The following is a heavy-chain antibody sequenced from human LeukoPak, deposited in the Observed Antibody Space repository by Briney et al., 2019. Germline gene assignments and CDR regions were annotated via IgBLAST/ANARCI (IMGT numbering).Heavy chain of an antibody. Sequence: SETLSLTCTVSGGSITNYYWTWIRQPPGKGLEWIGYIHYSGSTNYNPSLKSRVTISVDTSKNQFSLKLNSVTAADTAVYYCARDIDKTAMVFKSFDNWGQGTLVTVSS. CDR1: GGSITNYY. J-gene: IGHJ4*02. CDR3: ARDIDKTAMVFKSFDN. CDR2: IHYSGST. D-gene: IGHD5-18*01. V-gene: IGHV4-59*12.